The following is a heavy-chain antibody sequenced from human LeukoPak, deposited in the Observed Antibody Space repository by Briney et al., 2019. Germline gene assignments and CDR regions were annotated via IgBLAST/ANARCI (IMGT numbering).Heavy chain of an antibody. J-gene: IGHJ4*02. Sequence: SETLSLTCTVSGGSISSGGYYWSWIRQHPGRGLEWIGYIYYSGSTYYNPSLKSRVTISVDTSKNQFSLKLGSVTAADTAVYYCARVSSYKHIIVGWGQGTLVTVSS. D-gene: IGHD3-10*01. CDR2: IYYSGST. V-gene: IGHV4-31*03. CDR3: ARVSSYKHIIVG. CDR1: GGSISSGGYY.